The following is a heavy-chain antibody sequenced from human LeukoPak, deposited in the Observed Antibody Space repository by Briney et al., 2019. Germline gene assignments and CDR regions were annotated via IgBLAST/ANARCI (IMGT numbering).Heavy chain of an antibody. D-gene: IGHD3-3*01. V-gene: IGHV4-59*01. CDR3: ARAYDFWSGYYGSEGYYFDY. J-gene: IGHJ4*02. CDR1: GGSISSYY. CDR2: IYYSGST. Sequence: SETLSLTCTVSGGSISSYYWSWIRQPPGKGLEWIGYIYYSGSTNYNPSLKSRVTISVDTSKNQFSLKLSSVTAADTAVYYCARAYDFWSGYYGSEGYYFDYWGQGTLVTVSS.